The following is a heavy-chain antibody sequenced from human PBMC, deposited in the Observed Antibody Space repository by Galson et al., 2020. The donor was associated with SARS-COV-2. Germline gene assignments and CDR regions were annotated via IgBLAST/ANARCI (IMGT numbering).Heavy chain of an antibody. CDR3: ARDQTKNAVLTGYYYDYGMDV. J-gene: IGHJ6*02. Sequence: ASETLSLTCTVSGGSISSGDYYWSWIRQPPGKGLEWIGYIYYSGSTYYNPSLKSRVTISVDTSKNQFSLKLSSVTAADTAVYYCARDQTKNAVLTGYYYDYGMDVWGQGTTVTVSS. V-gene: IGHV4-30-4*01. CDR1: GGSISSGDYY. D-gene: IGHD3-9*01. CDR2: IYYSGST.